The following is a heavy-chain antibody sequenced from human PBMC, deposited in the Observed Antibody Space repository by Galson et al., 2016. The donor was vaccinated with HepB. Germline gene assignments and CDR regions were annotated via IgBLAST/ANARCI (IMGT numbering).Heavy chain of an antibody. J-gene: IGHJ6*02. V-gene: IGHV4-59*01. CDR1: GGSISSYY. D-gene: IGHD1-1*01. CDR3: ARGGGNVYGMDV. Sequence: ETLSLTCTVSGGSISSYYWSWIRQPPGKGLEWIGYIYYSGSTNYNPSLKSRVTISVDTSKNQFPLKLSSVTAADTAVYYCARGGGNVYGMDVWGQGTTVTASS. CDR2: IYYSGST.